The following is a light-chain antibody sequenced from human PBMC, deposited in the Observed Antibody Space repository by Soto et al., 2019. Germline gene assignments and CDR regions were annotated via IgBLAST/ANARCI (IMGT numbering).Light chain of an antibody. CDR3: QQRSDWPWT. V-gene: IGKV3-11*01. CDR1: HSVSSY. CDR2: EAS. Sequence: EIVLTQSPATLSLSPVETATLSYSATHSVSSYLAWYQQKPGQAPRLLMYEASTRATGIPARFSGGGSGTDFTLTISSLEPEDFAVYYCQQRSDWPWTCGQGTKVDIK. J-gene: IGKJ1*01.